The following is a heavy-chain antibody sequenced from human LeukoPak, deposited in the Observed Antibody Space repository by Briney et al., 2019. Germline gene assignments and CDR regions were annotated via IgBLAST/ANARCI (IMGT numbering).Heavy chain of an antibody. CDR2: IYTSGST. D-gene: IGHD3-3*01. CDR3: ARAIYEYDFWSGYYSEFDY. V-gene: IGHV4-4*07. J-gene: IGHJ4*02. Sequence: PSETLSLTCTVSGGSISSYCWSWIRQPAGKGLEWIGRIYTSGSTNYNPSLKSRVTMSVDTSKNQFSLKLSSVTAADTAVYYCARAIYEYDFWSGYYSEFDYWGQGTLVTVSS. CDR1: GGSISSYC.